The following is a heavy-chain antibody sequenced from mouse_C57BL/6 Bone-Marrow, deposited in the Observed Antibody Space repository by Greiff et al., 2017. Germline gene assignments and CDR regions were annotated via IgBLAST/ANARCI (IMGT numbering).Heavy chain of an antibody. J-gene: IGHJ2*01. CDR2: IDPSDSYT. CDR1: GYTFTSYW. V-gene: IGHV1-69*01. D-gene: IGHD1-1*01. Sequence: VQLQQPGAELVMPGASVKLSCKASGYTFTSYWMHWVKQRPGQGLEWIGEIDPSDSYTNYNQNFKGKSTLTVDKSASTAYMQLSSLTSEDSAVYYCARDYYGCFDYWGQGTTLTVSS. CDR3: ARDYYGCFDY.